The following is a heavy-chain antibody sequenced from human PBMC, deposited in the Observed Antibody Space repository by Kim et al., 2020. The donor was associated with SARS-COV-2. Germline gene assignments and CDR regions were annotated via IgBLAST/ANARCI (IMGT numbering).Heavy chain of an antibody. Sequence: GGSLRLSCAASGFSISSYWMHWVRQAPGKGLVWVSHINNDGSLTNYADSVKGRFTISRDTAKNTLYLQMNSLRGEDTAVYYCARGGITVLTHWGQGILVTVSS. V-gene: IGHV3-74*01. J-gene: IGHJ4*02. CDR1: GFSISSYW. CDR2: INNDGSLT. CDR3: ARGGITVLTH. D-gene: IGHD1-20*01.